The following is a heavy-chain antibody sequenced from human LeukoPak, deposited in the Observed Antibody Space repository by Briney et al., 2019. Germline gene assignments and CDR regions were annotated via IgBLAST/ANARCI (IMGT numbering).Heavy chain of an antibody. J-gene: IGHJ4*02. CDR1: GYTFTSYD. Sequence: ASVKVSCKASGYTFTSYDINWVRPASGQGPEWMGWMNPNSGNTGYAQKFRGRFTMTWDTSISTAYMELSSLRSEDTAIYYCAREYRHQPDWGQGTLVTVSS. CDR3: AREYRHQPD. CDR2: MNPNSGNT. D-gene: IGHD5-12*01. V-gene: IGHV1-8*02.